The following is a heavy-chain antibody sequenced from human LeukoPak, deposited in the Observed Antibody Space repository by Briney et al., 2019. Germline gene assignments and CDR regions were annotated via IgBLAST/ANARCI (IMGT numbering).Heavy chain of an antibody. D-gene: IGHD4-23*01. CDR2: IKSKTDGGTT. CDR3: TTDDLTRGSLGNWFDP. Sequence: PGGSPRLSCAASGFTSSNAWMSWVRQAPGKGLEWVGRIKSKTDGGTTDYAAPVKGRFTISRDDSKNTLYLQMNSLKTEDTAVYYCTTDDLTRGSLGNWFDPWGQGTLVTVSS. V-gene: IGHV3-15*01. J-gene: IGHJ5*02. CDR1: GFTSSNAW.